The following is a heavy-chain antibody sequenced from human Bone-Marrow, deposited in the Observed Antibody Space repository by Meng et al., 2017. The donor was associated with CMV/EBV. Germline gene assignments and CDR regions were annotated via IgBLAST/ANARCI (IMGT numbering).Heavy chain of an antibody. J-gene: IGHJ4*02. V-gene: IGHV3-23*01. CDR2: ISGSGDST. D-gene: IGHD5-18*01. CDR3: AKRSTAFLS. Sequence: GESLKISCVASGFTFRSNSMSWVRQAPGKGLEWVSSISGSGDSTYYIDSAKGRFTISRDNSKTSLYLQMNSPRVEDTAIYYCAKRSTAFLSWGQGTLVTVSS. CDR1: GFTFRSNS.